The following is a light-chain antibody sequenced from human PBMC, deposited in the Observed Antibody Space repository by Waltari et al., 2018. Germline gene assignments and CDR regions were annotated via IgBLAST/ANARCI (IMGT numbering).Light chain of an antibody. CDR3: QQRKDWPLTT. CDR2: DAS. CDR1: QNINNH. Sequence: DIVLTQSPATLSLFPGERATLSSRASQNINNHLAWYQHKPGQAPRLLIHDASRRAVGIPARFSGSGSGTDFSLTISSLEPEDFAVYYCQQRKDWPLTTFGQGTRLEIK. J-gene: IGKJ5*01. V-gene: IGKV3-11*01.